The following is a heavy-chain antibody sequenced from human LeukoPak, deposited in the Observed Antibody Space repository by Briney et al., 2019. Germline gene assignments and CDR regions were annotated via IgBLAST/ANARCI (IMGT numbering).Heavy chain of an antibody. Sequence: GGSLRHSCAASGFTFSSYGMHWVRQAPGKGLEWVAVISYDGSNKYYADSVKGRFTISRDNSKNTLYLQMNSLRAEDTAVYYCAKARYYYDFWGWGQGALVTVSS. CDR1: GFTFSSYG. D-gene: IGHD3-3*01. J-gene: IGHJ4*02. CDR3: AKARYYYDFWG. V-gene: IGHV3-30*18. CDR2: ISYDGSNK.